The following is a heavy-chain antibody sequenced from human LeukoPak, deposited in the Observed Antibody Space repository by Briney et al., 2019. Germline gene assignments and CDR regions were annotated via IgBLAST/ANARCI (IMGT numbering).Heavy chain of an antibody. CDR1: GGTFSSYA. CDR3: ASGAKMATITPFDY. V-gene: IGHV1-69*13. D-gene: IGHD5-24*01. J-gene: IGHJ4*02. CDR2: IIPIFGTA. Sequence: SVKVSFTASGGTFSSYAISWVRQAPGQGLEWMGGIIPIFGTANYAQKFHGRVTITADESTSTAYMELSSLRSEDTAVYYCASGAKMATITPFDYWGQGTLVTVSS.